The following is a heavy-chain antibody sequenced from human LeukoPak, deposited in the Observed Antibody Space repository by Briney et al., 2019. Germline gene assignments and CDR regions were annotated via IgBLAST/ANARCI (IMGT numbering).Heavy chain of an antibody. CDR3: ARGNNNVHLAWFDP. D-gene: IGHD3-10*02. CDR1: GGSISSDY. V-gene: IGHV4-59*01. J-gene: IGHJ5*02. CDR2: ICYSGST. Sequence: SETLSLTCSVSGGSISSDYWSWIRQPPGKGLEWIGYICYSGSTNYNPFLKSRVTISVDTSKNQFSLKLSSVTAADTAVYYCARGNNNVHLAWFDPWGQGTLVTVSS.